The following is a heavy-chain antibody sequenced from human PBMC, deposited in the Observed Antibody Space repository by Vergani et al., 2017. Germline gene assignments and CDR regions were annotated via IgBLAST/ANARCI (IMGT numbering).Heavy chain of an antibody. CDR2: IIPIFGTA. D-gene: IGHD2-15*01. Sequence: QVQLVQSGAEVKKPGSSVKVSCKASGGTFSSYAISWVRQAPGQGLEWMGGIIPIFGTANYAQKFQGRVTITADESTSTAYMELSRLRSDDTAVYYCAGETSNIVVVVAATEWFDPWGQGTLVTVSS. V-gene: IGHV1-69*12. CDR3: AGETSNIVVVVAATEWFDP. CDR1: GGTFSSYA. J-gene: IGHJ5*02.